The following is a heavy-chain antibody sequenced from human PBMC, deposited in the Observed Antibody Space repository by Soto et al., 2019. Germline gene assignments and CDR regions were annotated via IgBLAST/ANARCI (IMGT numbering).Heavy chain of an antibody. CDR2: IIPIFVTA. Sequence: QVQLVQSGAEVKKPGSSVKVSCKASGGTFSSYAISWVRQAPGQGLEWMGGIIPIFVTANYAQKFQGRVTMTADESTSTAYKELSSLRSEDTAVYYCARGREFNRRVGSNSYNWFAPWGQGTLVTVSS. CDR1: GGTFSSYA. D-gene: IGHD2-15*01. CDR3: ARGREFNRRVGSNSYNWFAP. J-gene: IGHJ5*02. V-gene: IGHV1-69*01.